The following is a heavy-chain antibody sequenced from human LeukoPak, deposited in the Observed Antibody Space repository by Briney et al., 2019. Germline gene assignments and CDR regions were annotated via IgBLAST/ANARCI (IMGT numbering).Heavy chain of an antibody. CDR1: GGSISSYY. V-gene: IGHV4-59*01. D-gene: IGHD5-18*01. CDR2: IYYSGST. J-gene: IGHJ4*02. CDR3: ARGHNYGRLWDY. Sequence: SETLSLTCTVSGGSISSYYWSWIWQPPGKGLEWIGYIYYSGSTNYNPSLKSRVTISVDTSKNQFSLKLSSVTAADTAVYYCARGHNYGRLWDYWGQGTLVTVSS.